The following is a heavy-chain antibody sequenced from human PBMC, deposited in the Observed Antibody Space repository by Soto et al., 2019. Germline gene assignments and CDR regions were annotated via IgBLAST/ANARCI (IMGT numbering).Heavy chain of an antibody. J-gene: IGHJ4*02. CDR1: GYSFTSYW. Sequence: PGESLKISCKGSGYSFTSYWIGWVRQMPRKGLEWMGIIYPGDSDTRYSPSFQGQVTISADKSISTAYLQWSSLKASDTAMYYCARPRRDILTGYFRGPFDYWGQGTLVTVSS. CDR3: ARPRRDILTGYFRGPFDY. D-gene: IGHD3-9*01. CDR2: IYPGDSDT. V-gene: IGHV5-51*01.